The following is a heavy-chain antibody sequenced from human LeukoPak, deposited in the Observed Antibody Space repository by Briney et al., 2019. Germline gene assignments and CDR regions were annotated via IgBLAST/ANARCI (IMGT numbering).Heavy chain of an antibody. CDR1: GGSFSDYY. Sequence: SETLSLTCAVYGGSFSDYYWSWVRQPPGKGLEWIGEINHSGSTNYNPSLKSRVTISVDTSKNQFSLKLSSVTAADTAVYYCASIQRVPGYGDSFDYWGQGTLVTVSS. D-gene: IGHD4-17*01. CDR3: ASIQRVPGYGDSFDY. V-gene: IGHV4-34*01. CDR2: INHSGST. J-gene: IGHJ4*02.